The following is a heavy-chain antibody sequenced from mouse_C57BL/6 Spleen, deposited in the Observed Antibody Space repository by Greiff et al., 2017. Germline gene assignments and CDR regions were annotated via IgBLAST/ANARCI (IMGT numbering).Heavy chain of an antibody. V-gene: IGHV1-26*01. Sequence: EVQLQQSGPELVKPGASVKISCKASGYTFTDYYMNWVKQSHGKSLEWIGAISPNSGGTSYNQKFKGKATLTVDKSSSTAYMELRNLTSEDSAVYYSATPNYYGSSLFAYWGQGTLVTVSA. CDR2: ISPNSGGT. CDR3: ATPNYYGSSLFAY. D-gene: IGHD1-1*01. CDR1: GYTFTDYY. J-gene: IGHJ3*01.